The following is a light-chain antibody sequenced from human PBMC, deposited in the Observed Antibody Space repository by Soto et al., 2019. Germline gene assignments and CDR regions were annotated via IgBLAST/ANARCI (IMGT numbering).Light chain of an antibody. CDR1: QSVSSSY. J-gene: IGKJ4*01. CDR3: HQYDSSPLT. CDR2: GAS. V-gene: IGKV3-20*01. Sequence: EIVLTQSPGTLSLSPGERATLSCRASQSVSSSYLAWYQQKPGQAPRLLIYGASSRATGITDRFSGSGSGTDFTLTISRLEPEDCEVYYCHQYDSSPLTFGGGTKVEIK.